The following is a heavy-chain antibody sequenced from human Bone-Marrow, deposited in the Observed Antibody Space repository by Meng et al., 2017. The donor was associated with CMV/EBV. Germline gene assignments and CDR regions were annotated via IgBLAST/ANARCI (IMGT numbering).Heavy chain of an antibody. CDR1: GYTFSNYY. Sequence: ASVKVSCKTSGYTFSNYYIHWVRQAPEKGLEWMGIFNPSGDRTSYAQKFQGRVTMTRDTSTSTVYMELSSLRSEDTAVYYCAREREEGYCSSTSCYYGNWFDPWGQGTLVTVSS. CDR3: AREREEGYCSSTSCYYGNWFDP. CDR2: FNPSGDRT. V-gene: IGHV1-46*01. J-gene: IGHJ5*02. D-gene: IGHD2-2*01.